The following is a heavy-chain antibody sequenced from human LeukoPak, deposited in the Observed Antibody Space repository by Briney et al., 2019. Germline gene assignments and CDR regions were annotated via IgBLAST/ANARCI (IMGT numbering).Heavy chain of an antibody. V-gene: IGHV1-18*01. J-gene: IGHJ6*03. CDR2: ISAYNGNT. CDR3: ARGHGSSGWYDYYYMDV. Sequence: ASVKVSCKASGYTFTSYGISWVRQAPGQGLEWMGWISAYNGNTNYAQKLQGRVTMTRNTSISTAYMELSSLRSEDTAVYYCARGHGSSGWYDYYYMDVWGKGTTVTISS. D-gene: IGHD6-19*01. CDR1: GYTFTSYG.